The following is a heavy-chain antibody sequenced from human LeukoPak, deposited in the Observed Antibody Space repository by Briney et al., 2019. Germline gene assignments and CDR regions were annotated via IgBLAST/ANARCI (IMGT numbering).Heavy chain of an antibody. CDR2: INPSGGST. CDR1: GYTFTSYY. D-gene: IGHD3-10*01. Sequence: ASVNVSCKASGYTFTSYYMHWVRQAPGQGLEWMGIINPSGGSTSYAQKFQGRVTMTRDTSTSTVYMELSSLRSEDTAVYYCARAPWAMVRGVPAVYWGQGTLVTVSS. CDR3: ARAPWAMVRGVPAVY. V-gene: IGHV1-46*01. J-gene: IGHJ4*02.